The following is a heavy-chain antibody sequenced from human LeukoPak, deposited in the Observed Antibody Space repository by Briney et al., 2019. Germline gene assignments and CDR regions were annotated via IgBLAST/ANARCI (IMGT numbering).Heavy chain of an antibody. CDR1: GYTFTSYA. Sequence: ASVKVSCKASGYTFTSYAMNWVRQAPGQGLEWMGWINTNTGNPTYAQGFTGRFVFSLDTSVSTAYLQISSLKAEDTAVYYCARVNLPLGWFGDKAEYFQHWGQGTLVTVSS. D-gene: IGHD3-10*01. J-gene: IGHJ1*01. CDR3: ARVNLPLGWFGDKAEYFQH. CDR2: INTNTGNP. V-gene: IGHV7-4-1*02.